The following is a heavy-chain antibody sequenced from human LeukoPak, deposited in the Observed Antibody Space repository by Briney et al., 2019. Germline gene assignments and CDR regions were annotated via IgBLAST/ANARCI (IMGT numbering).Heavy chain of an antibody. CDR3: AKDQAGG. CDR1: GFTFTNYW. V-gene: IGHV3-7*01. CDR2: IKQDGNEK. D-gene: IGHD4-23*01. J-gene: IGHJ4*02. Sequence: RGSLRLSCAASGFTFTNYWMSWVRQAPGTGLEWVANIKQDGNEKYYVDSVRGRFTITRDNAKNSLYLQMKSLRIEDAGIYYCAKDQAGGWGQGTLVTVSS.